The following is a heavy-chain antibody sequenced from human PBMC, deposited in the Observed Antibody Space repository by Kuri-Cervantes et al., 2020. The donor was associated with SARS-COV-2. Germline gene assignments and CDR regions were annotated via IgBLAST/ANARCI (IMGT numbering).Heavy chain of an antibody. CDR2: IYSSGSST. Sequence: GESLKISCAASGFTFSSYAMSWVRQAPGKGLEWVSVIYSSGSSTYYADSVKGRFTISRDNSKNSLYLQMNSLRAEDTAVYYCASMVRGNYGMDVLGQGTTVTVSS. CDR3: ASMVRGNYGMDV. D-gene: IGHD3-10*01. V-gene: IGHV3-23*03. CDR1: GFTFSSYA. J-gene: IGHJ6*02.